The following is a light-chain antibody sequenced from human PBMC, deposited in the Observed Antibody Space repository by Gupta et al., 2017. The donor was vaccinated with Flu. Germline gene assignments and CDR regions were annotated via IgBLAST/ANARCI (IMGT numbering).Light chain of an antibody. CDR3: QQYNDWPWT. J-gene: IGKJ1*01. V-gene: IGKV3-15*01. CDR1: QSVSSS. CDR2: DAS. Sequence: PATLSVSPGEGATLSCRASQSVSSSLVWYQQKPGQAPRLLIYDASTRATGIPARFSGSGSGTEFTLTISSLQSEDFAVYYCQQYNDWPWTFGQGSKVEIK.